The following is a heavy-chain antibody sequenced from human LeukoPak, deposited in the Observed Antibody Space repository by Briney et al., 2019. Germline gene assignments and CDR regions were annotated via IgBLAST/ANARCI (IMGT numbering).Heavy chain of an antibody. V-gene: IGHV3-21*01. CDR3: ARDPLPYYYDSSGYEY. CDR2: ISSRSRDI. J-gene: IGHJ4*02. D-gene: IGHD3-22*01. Sequence: GGSLRLSCAASGFTFSSYSMNWVCHAPGKRLGWGSSISSRSRDIYYADSVKGRFTISRDNAKNSLYLQMHILRAGDTAVYYCARDPLPYYYDSSGYEYWGQGSLVTVSS. CDR1: GFTFSSYS.